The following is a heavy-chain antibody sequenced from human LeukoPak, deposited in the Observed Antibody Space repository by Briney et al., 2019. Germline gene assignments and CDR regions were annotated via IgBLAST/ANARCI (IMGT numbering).Heavy chain of an antibody. D-gene: IGHD3-22*01. J-gene: IGHJ4*02. Sequence: SGGSLRLSCAASGFTFSDYYMSWIRQAPGKGLEWVSYRFTISRDNAKNSLYLQMNSLRAEDTAVYYCAKPRYDSSGYSFDYWGQGTLVTVSS. V-gene: IGHV3-11*01. CDR3: AKPRYDSSGYSFDY. CDR1: GFTFSDYY.